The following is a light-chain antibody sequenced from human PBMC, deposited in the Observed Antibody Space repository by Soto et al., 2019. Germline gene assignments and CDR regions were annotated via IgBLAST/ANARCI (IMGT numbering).Light chain of an antibody. V-gene: IGKV3-15*01. Sequence: EIVMTQSPATLSVSPGERATLSCRASQSVSSNLAWYQQKPGQAPSLLIYGAFTRATGIPARFSGSGSGTEFTLTICSLQSEDFAVYYCQQYNKWPTFGQGTKVEIK. CDR1: QSVSSN. J-gene: IGKJ1*01. CDR2: GAF. CDR3: QQYNKWPT.